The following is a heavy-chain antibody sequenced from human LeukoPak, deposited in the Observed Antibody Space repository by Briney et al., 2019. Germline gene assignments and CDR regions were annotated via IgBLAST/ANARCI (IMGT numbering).Heavy chain of an antibody. CDR3: AKDFYDSSGSRYDY. J-gene: IGHJ4*02. D-gene: IGHD3-22*01. CDR2: ISASGGST. V-gene: IGHV3-23*01. CDR1: GFIFNSYA. Sequence: GGSLRLSCAASGFIFNSYAMTWVRQAPGKGLEWVSAISASGGSTYYADSVKGRFTISRDNSKSTLYLQMNSLRSEDTAVYYCAKDFYDSSGSRYDYWGQGTLVTVSS.